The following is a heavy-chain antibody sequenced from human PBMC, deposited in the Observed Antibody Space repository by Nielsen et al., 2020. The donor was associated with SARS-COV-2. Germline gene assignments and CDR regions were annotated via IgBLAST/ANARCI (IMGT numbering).Heavy chain of an antibody. J-gene: IGHJ4*02. CDR2: ISYDGSNK. V-gene: IGHV3-30*18. D-gene: IGHD2-21*02. Sequence: GESLKISCAASGFTFSSYGMHWVRQAPGKGLEWVAVISYDGSNKYYADSVKGRFTISRDNSKNTLYLQMNSLRAEDTAVYYCAKDRGIVVVTAGFDYWGQGTLVTASS. CDR1: GFTFSSYG. CDR3: AKDRGIVVVTAGFDY.